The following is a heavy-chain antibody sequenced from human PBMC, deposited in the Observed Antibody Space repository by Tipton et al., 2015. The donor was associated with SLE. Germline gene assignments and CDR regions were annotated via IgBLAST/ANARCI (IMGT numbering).Heavy chain of an antibody. CDR2: IHHSGST. CDR3: AREYSGYDYRTFDH. V-gene: IGHV4-4*02. D-gene: IGHD5-12*01. CDR1: GGSIRSSNW. J-gene: IGHJ4*02. Sequence: SLRLSCAVSGGSIRSSNWWSWVRQPPGKGLEWMGEIHHSGSTNSNPSLKSRVTISVDTSKNQFSLKLRSVTAADTAVYYCAREYSGYDYRTFDHWGQGILVTVSS.